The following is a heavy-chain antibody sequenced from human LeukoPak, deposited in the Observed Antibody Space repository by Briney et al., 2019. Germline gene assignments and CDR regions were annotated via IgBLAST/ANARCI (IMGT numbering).Heavy chain of an antibody. CDR1: GITLSNYG. CDR3: AKRGVVIRVILVGFNKEAYYFDS. Sequence: GGSLRLSCAVSGITLSNYGMSWVRQAPGKGLEWVAGISDSGGSTNYADSVKGRFTIARDNPKNPLYLQMNSLGDGDTAVYFCAKRGVVIRVILVGFNKEAYYFDSWGQGALVTVSS. CDR2: ISDSGGST. V-gene: IGHV3-23*01. J-gene: IGHJ4*02. D-gene: IGHD3-22*01.